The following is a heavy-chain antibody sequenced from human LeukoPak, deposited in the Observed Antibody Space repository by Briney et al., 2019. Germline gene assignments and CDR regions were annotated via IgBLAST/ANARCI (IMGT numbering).Heavy chain of an antibody. CDR2: INHLGIT. J-gene: IGHJ4*02. CDR1: GGSFSDDY. CDR3: ARDGIAVDY. D-gene: IGHD6-19*01. Sequence: SETLSLTCAVYGGSFSDDYWNWIRRPPGKGLEWIGEINHLGITNYNPSLKSRVTISVDTSKNQFSLKLSSVTAADTAVYYCARDGIAVDYWGQGTLVTVSS. V-gene: IGHV4-34*01.